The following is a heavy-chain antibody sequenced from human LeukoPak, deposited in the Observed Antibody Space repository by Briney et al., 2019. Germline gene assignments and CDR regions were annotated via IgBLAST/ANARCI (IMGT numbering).Heavy chain of an antibody. Sequence: PSETLSLTCAVYGGSFSGYYWSWIRQAPGKGLEWIGEINHSGSTNYNPSLKSRVTISVDTSKNQFSLKLSSVTAADTAVYYCATRGYSYGYWGLYFDYWGQGTLVTVSS. V-gene: IGHV4-34*01. D-gene: IGHD5-18*01. CDR1: GGSFSGYY. CDR3: ATRGYSYGYWGLYFDY. CDR2: INHSGST. J-gene: IGHJ4*02.